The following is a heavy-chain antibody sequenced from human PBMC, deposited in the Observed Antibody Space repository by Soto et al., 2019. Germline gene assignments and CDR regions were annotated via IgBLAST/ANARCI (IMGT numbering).Heavy chain of an antibody. D-gene: IGHD6-13*01. J-gene: IGHJ4*02. Sequence: QVQLVQSGAEVKKPGSSVKVSCKASGGTFSSYAISWVRQAPGQGLEWMGGIIPIFGTANYAQKFQGRVTITXXEXTXXDYRELSRLRSEDTAVYYCARAGYSSSWSPYYLDSWGQGTLVTVSS. CDR1: GGTFSSYA. V-gene: IGHV1-69*05. CDR3: ARAGYSSSWSPYYLDS. CDR2: IIPIFGTA.